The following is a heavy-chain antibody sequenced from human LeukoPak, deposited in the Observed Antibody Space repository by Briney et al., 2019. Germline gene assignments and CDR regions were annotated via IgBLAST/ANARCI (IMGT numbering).Heavy chain of an antibody. V-gene: IGHV3-21*01. D-gene: IGHD6-13*01. CDR3: ARAETGYSSSWYLDY. Sequence: GGSLRLSCAASGFTLSNYRMNWVRQAPGKGLEWVSSVSTSGSYIYYADSVKGRFTISRDNAKNSLYLQMNSLRAEDTAVYYCARAETGYSSSWYLDYWGQGTLVTVSS. J-gene: IGHJ4*02. CDR1: GFTLSNYR. CDR2: VSTSGSYI.